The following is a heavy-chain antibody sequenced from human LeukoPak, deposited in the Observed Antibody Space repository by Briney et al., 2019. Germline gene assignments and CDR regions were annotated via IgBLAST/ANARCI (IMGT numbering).Heavy chain of an antibody. CDR3: ARDSFAGYDSSGYSSYDY. Sequence: TGGSLRLSCAASGFSFSDYSMNWVRQAPGRGLEWVSFISSYSTYIYYADSLKGRFTISRDNAKNSLYLQMNSLRAEDTAVYYCARDSFAGYDSSGYSSYDYWGQGTLVTVSS. CDR2: ISSYSTYI. V-gene: IGHV3-21*01. D-gene: IGHD3-22*01. J-gene: IGHJ4*02. CDR1: GFSFSDYS.